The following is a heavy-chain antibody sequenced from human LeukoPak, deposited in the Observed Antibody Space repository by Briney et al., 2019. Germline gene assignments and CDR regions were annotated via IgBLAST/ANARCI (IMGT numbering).Heavy chain of an antibody. J-gene: IGHJ4*02. Sequence: PSETLSLTCTVSGGSISSSSYYWGWIRQPPGKGLKWIGSSGSTYYNPSLKNRVTISVDTPKNQFSLKLSSVTAADTAVYHCASLRERSYYARGFDYWGRGTLVTVSS. D-gene: IGHD1-26*01. CDR1: GGSISSSSYY. CDR3: ASLRERSYYARGFDY. CDR2: SGST. V-gene: IGHV4-39*01.